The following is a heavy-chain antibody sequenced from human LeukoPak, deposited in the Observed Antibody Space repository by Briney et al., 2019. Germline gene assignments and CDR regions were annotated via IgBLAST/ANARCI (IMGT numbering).Heavy chain of an antibody. D-gene: IGHD3-3*01. CDR1: GFTFSSYA. CDR2: ISYDGSNK. CDR3: ARLVGITIFGVVNSGLNWFDP. Sequence: GGSLRLSCAASGFTFSSYAMRWVRQAPGKGLEWVAVISYDGSNKYYADSVKGRFTISRDNSKNTLYLQMNSLRAEDTAVYYCARLVGITIFGVVNSGLNWFDPWGQGTLVTVSS. V-gene: IGHV3-30-3*01. J-gene: IGHJ5*02.